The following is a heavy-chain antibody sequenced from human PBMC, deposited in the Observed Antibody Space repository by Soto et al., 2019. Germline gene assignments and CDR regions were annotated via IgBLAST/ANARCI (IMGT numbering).Heavy chain of an antibody. CDR3: ARVGSSIATRPFDY. CDR2: IYYSGIT. Sequence: SETLFLTCTVSGGSISSGDYYWSWVRQPPGKGLEWIGYIYYSGITYYNPSLKSRVTISVDTSKNQFSLKLSSVTAADTAVYYCARVGSSIATRPFDYWGQGTLVTVS. V-gene: IGHV4-30-4*01. D-gene: IGHD6-6*01. J-gene: IGHJ4*02. CDR1: GGSISSGDYY.